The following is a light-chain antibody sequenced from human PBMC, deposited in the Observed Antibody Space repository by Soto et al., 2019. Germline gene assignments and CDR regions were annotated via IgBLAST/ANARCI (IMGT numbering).Light chain of an antibody. V-gene: IGKV1-39*01. CDR3: QQSYSTPPVT. Sequence: DIQVTQSPSSLSASVGDRVTITCRASQSINNYLNWYQQKPGKAPKLLIYAASSLQSGVPSRFSGSGPGTDFTLTITRRQPEDLATYHWQQSYSTPPVTCGQGTRLEIK. CDR2: AAS. J-gene: IGKJ5*01. CDR1: QSINNY.